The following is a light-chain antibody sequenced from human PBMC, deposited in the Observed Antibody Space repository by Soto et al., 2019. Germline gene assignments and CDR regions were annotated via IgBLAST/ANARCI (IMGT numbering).Light chain of an antibody. CDR1: LTISSY. V-gene: IGKV1-39*01. J-gene: IGKJ1*01. CDR2: AAS. CDR3: QQSHSIPWT. Sequence: DIQMTQSPSSLSAFVGDRVTITCRASLTISSYLNWYQQKSGKAPKLLISAASSLESGVPPRFSGSGSGTDFTLTITSLPPEDFATYYCQQSHSIPWTFGQGTKVEIK.